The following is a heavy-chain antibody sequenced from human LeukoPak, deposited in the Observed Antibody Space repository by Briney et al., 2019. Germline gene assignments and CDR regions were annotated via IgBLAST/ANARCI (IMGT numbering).Heavy chain of an antibody. J-gene: IGHJ3*02. CDR3: ARTYYYDSSGYYYFDAFDI. D-gene: IGHD3-22*01. CDR2: IYHSGST. CDR1: GGSISSSNW. V-gene: IGHV4-4*02. Sequence: PSGTLSLTCAVSGGSISSSNWWSWVRQPPGKGLEWIGEIYHSGSTNYNPSLKSRVTISVDKSKNQFSLKLSSVTAADTAVYYCARTYYYDSSGYYYFDAFDIWGQGTMVTVSS.